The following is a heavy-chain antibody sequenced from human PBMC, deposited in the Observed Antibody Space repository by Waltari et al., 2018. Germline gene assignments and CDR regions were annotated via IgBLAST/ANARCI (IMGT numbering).Heavy chain of an antibody. CDR3: ARGGGTFSKPQYFDS. V-gene: IGHV7-4-1*02. J-gene: IGHJ4*02. D-gene: IGHD1-26*01. CDR1: GYIFTTYG. CDR2: INTNTGNP. Sequence: QVQLVQSGSELKKSGASVKVSCKASGYIFTTYGINWVRQAPGQGLEWMGWINTNTGNPTYCQVFTGRFVFSLDTSVSTAYLQISSLKAEDSAIYYCARGGGTFSKPQYFDSWGQGTRVTVSS.